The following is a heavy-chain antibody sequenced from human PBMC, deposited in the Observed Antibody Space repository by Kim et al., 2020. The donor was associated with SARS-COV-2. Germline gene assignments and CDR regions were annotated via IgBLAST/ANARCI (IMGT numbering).Heavy chain of an antibody. CDR2: IYPGDSDT. CDR1: GYSFTSYW. V-gene: IGHV5-51*01. CDR3: ARLRAYYYDSSGLGWFDP. J-gene: IGHJ5*02. D-gene: IGHD3-22*01. Sequence: GESLKISCKGSGYSFTSYWIGWVRQMPGKGLEWMGIIYPGDSDTRYSPSFQGQVTISADKSISTAYLQWSSLKASDTAMYYCARLRAYYYDSSGLGWFDPWGQGTLVTVSS.